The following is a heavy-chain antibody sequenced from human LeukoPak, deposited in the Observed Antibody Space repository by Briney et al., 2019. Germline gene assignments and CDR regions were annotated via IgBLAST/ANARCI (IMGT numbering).Heavy chain of an antibody. Sequence: GGSLRLSCAASGFTFTNAWMNGVGQAPGKGLEGVGRIKSRADAATADYAAPVAGRFTISTDHSKNTLYLQMTSLKNEDTAVYYCTTANWGPYWGQGTLVTVSS. J-gene: IGHJ4*02. CDR1: GFTFTNAW. D-gene: IGHD7-27*01. V-gene: IGHV3-15*07. CDR2: IKSRADAATA. CDR3: TTANWGPY.